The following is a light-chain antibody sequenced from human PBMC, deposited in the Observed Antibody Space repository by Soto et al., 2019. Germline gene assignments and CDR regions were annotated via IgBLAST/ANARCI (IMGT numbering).Light chain of an antibody. CDR1: QRFFYSSNNRNY. J-gene: IGKJ4*01. CDR2: WAS. Sequence: DIVMTQSPDSLAVSLGERATVNCKSSQRFFYSSNNRNYLAWYQQKPGQPPKLLIYWASTRESGVPDRFSGSGSGTDFTLTISSLQAEDVAVYYCQQYYITPLTFGGGTKVDI. V-gene: IGKV4-1*01. CDR3: QQYYITPLT.